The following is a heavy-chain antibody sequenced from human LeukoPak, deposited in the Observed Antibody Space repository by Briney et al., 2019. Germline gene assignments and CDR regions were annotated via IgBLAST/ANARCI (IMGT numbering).Heavy chain of an antibody. Sequence: SETLSLTCTVSGGPISSSSYYWGWIRQPPGKRLEWIGSIHYSGRTYDNPSLRSRVTISLDTSKNHFSLKLSSVTAADTAVYYCARPLGYCSGGSCYGDAFDIWGQGTMVTVSS. CDR1: GGPISSSSYY. V-gene: IGHV4-39*02. CDR2: IHYSGRT. CDR3: ARPLGYCSGGSCYGDAFDI. J-gene: IGHJ3*02. D-gene: IGHD2-15*01.